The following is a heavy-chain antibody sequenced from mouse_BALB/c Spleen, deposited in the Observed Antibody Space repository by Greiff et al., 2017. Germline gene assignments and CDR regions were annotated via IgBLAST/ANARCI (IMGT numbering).Heavy chain of an antibody. CDR3: ARGTTATPFDY. CDR1: GFTFSSFG. CDR2: ISSGSSTI. V-gene: IGHV5-17*02. D-gene: IGHD1-2*01. J-gene: IGHJ2*01. Sequence: EVKLMESGGGLVQPGGSRKLSCAASGFTFSSFGMHWVRQAPEKGLEWVAYISSGSSTIYYADTVKGRFTISRDNPKNTLFLQMTSLRSEDTAMYYCARGTTATPFDYWGQGTTLTVSS.